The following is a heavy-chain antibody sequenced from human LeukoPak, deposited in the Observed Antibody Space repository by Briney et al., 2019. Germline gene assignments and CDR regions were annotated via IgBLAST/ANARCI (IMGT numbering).Heavy chain of an antibody. V-gene: IGHV7-4-1*02. CDR3: ARGYQLLQRGYYYGMDV. Sequence: ASVKVSCKASGYTFTSYAMNWVRQAPGQGLEWMGWINTNTGNPTYAQGFTGRFAFSLDTSVSTAYLQISSLKAEDTAVYYCARGYQLLQRGYYYGMDVWGQGTTVTVSS. J-gene: IGHJ6*02. CDR2: INTNTGNP. CDR1: GYTFTSYA. D-gene: IGHD2-2*01.